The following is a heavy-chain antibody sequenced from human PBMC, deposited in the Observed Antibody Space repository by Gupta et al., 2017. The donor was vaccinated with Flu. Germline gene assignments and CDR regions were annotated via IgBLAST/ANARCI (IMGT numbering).Heavy chain of an antibody. V-gene: IGHV3-53*02. J-gene: IGHJ5*02. CDR1: GFNVSTNY. Sequence: EVQLVETGGGLIQPGGSLRLSCAASGFNVSTNYMTWVRQAAGKGLGWVSGFSRGGNAYYADSVKGRFTISRDNAKNTLYLQMNSLRTEDTAVYVCARGGGMLSTWFDPWGQGTLGTVAS. CDR2: FSRGGNA. D-gene: IGHD3-16*01. CDR3: ARGGGMLSTWFDP.